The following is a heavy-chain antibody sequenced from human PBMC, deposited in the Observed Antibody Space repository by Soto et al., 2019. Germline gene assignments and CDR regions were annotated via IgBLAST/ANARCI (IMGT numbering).Heavy chain of an antibody. Sequence: SETLSLTCTVSGGSVNSGRYYWNWIRQPPGEVLECIGYIYCSGGNNYNPSLKSRVTISVDTSKNQFSLRLTSVTAADTAEYYCATARITDWASRDSWGEGTMGT. D-gene: IGHD3-9*01. V-gene: IGHV4-61*01. CDR2: IYCSGGN. CDR3: ATARITDWASRDS. CDR1: GGSVNSGRYY. J-gene: IGHJ4*02.